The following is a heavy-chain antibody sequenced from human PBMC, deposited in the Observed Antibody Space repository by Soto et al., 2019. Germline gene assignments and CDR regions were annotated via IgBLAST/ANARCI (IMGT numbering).Heavy chain of an antibody. CDR3: ARAPDYGDYVSFFDY. CDR2: ISGSGGST. CDR1: GFTFSSYA. V-gene: IGHV3-23*01. D-gene: IGHD4-17*01. Sequence: GGSLRLSCAASGFTFSSYAMSWVRQAPGKGLEWVSAISGSGGSTYYADSVKGRFTISRDNAKNSLYLQMNSLRAEDTAVYYCARAPDYGDYVSFFDYWGQGTLVTVSS. J-gene: IGHJ4*02.